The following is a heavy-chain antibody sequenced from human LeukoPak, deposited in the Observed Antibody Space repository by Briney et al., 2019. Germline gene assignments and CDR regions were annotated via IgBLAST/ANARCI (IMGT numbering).Heavy chain of an antibody. CDR1: GFTFSSHA. CDR3: AKPHTPFCSGATCYLFDF. CDR2: INNNGGST. J-gene: IGHJ4*02. D-gene: IGHD2-15*01. Sequence: GGSLRLSCAASGFTFSSHAMSWVRQAPGKGLEWVSHINNNGGSTSYADSVKGRFTISRDNSKNTLYVQLNSLRAEDTAVYYCAKPHTPFCSGATCYLFDFWGQGTLVTVSS. V-gene: IGHV3-23*05.